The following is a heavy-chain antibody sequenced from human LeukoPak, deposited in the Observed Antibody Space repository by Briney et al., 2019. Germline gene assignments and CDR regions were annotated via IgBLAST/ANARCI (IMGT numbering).Heavy chain of an antibody. CDR1: GGSISSYY. J-gene: IGHJ2*01. V-gene: IGHV4-59*01. Sequence: PSETLSLTCTVSGGSISSYYWSWIRQPPGKGLEWIGYIYYSGGSTTYNPSLKSRVTISVDTSRNQFSLKLTSVTAADTAVYYCARRGSGASLEYYFDLWGRGTLVTVSS. CDR3: ARRGSGASLEYYFDL. D-gene: IGHD1-14*01. CDR2: IYYSGGST.